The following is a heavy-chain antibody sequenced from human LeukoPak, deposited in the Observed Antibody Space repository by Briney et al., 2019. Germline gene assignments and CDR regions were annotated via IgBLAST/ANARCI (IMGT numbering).Heavy chain of an antibody. CDR2: IYYSGST. D-gene: IGHD6-6*01. J-gene: IGHJ5*02. CDR3: ARRAARLNWFDP. CDR1: GGSISSYY. V-gene: IGHV4-59*01. Sequence: SETLSLTXTVSGGSISSYYWSWIRQPPGKGLEWIGYIYYSGSTNYNPSLKSRVTISVDTSKNQFSLKLSSVTAADTAVYYCARRAARLNWFDPWGQGTLVTVSS.